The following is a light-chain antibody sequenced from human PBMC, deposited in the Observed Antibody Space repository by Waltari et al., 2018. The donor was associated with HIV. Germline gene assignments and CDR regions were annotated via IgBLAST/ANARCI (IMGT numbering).Light chain of an antibody. CDR3: LQDCSYPLT. CDR2: AAS. J-gene: IGKJ4*01. Sequence: AIKMTQSPSSLSASIGDRDTITCRASRDIRRDLGWYQQKPGKAPKLLIFAASSLQTAVPSRFSGSGSGTEFTLTISSLQTEDFATYFCLQDCSYPLTFGGGTLVEMK. V-gene: IGKV1-6*02. CDR1: RDIRRD.